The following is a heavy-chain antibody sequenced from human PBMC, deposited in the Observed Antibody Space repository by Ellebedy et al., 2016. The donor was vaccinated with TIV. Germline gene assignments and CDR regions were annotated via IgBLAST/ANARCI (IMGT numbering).Heavy chain of an antibody. Sequence: SETLSLTCTVSGYSISSGYYWGWIRQPPGKGLEWIGSIYHSGSTYYNPSLKSRVTISVDTSKNQFSLKLSSVTAADTAVYYCARLGAQHIAAPPTPTYYYGMDVWGQGTTVTVSS. CDR3: ARLGAQHIAAPPTPTYYYGMDV. J-gene: IGHJ6*02. V-gene: IGHV4-38-2*02. D-gene: IGHD6-6*01. CDR1: GYSISSGYY. CDR2: IYHSGST.